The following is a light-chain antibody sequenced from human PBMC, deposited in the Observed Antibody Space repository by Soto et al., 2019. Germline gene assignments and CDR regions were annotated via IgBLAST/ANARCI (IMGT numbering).Light chain of an antibody. CDR3: SSYAGSNWYV. J-gene: IGLJ1*01. Sequence: QSVLTQPPSASGSPGQSVTISCTGTNSDVGGYNYVSWYQQYPGKAPKLIIYEVNERPSGVPDRFSGSKSGNTASLTVSGLQTADEADYYCSSYAGSNWYVFGTGTQVTVL. CDR2: EVN. V-gene: IGLV2-8*01. CDR1: NSDVGGYNY.